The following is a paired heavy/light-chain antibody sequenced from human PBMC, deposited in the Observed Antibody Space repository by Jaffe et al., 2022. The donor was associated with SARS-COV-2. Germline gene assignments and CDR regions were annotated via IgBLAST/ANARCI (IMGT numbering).Heavy chain of an antibody. V-gene: IGHV5-51*01. CDR1: GYSFTSYW. Sequence: EVQLVQSGAEVKKPGESLKISCKGSGYSFTSYWIGWVRQMPGKGLEWMGIIYPGDSDTRYSPSFQGQVTISADKSISTAYLQWSSLKASDTAMYYCARRTAPPYSSGWDRGWFDPWGQGTLVTVSS. D-gene: IGHD6-19*01. CDR2: IYPGDSDT. CDR3: ARRTAPPYSSGWDRGWFDP. J-gene: IGHJ5*02.
Light chain of an antibody. J-gene: IGLJ3*02. CDR1: NIGSKS. V-gene: IGLV3-21*02. CDR3: QVWDSSSDWV. CDR2: DDS. Sequence: SYVLTQPPSVSVAPGQTARITCGGNNIGSKSVHWYQQKPGQAPVLVVYDDSDRPSGIPERFSGSNSGNTATLTISRVEAGDEADYYCQVWDSSSDWVFGGGTKLTVL.